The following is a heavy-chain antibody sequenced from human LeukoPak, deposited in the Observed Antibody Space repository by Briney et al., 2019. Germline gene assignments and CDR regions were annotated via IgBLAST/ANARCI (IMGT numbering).Heavy chain of an antibody. CDR1: GYSFTRYW. Sequence: GESLKISCEASGYSFTRYWIGWVRQMPGKGLEWMGITYPGDSDTRYSPSFQGQVSISADKSISTTYLQWSSLKASDTATYYCARQVYGSGMAAFDYWGQGTLVTVSS. V-gene: IGHV5-51*01. J-gene: IGHJ4*02. CDR3: ARQVYGSGMAAFDY. CDR2: TYPGDSDT. D-gene: IGHD3-10*01.